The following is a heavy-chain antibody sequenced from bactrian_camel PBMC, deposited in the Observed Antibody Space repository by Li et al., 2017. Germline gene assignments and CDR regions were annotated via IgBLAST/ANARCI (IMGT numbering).Heavy chain of an antibody. CDR1: GFSFRTYA. CDR2: ISNGGGMS. V-gene: IGHV3S42*01. J-gene: IGHJ4*01. CDR3: ATGSWTRDQNY. D-gene: IGHD8*01. Sequence: VQLVESGGGLVQPGGSLTLSCAASGFSFRTYAMSWVRQAPGKGLEWVSIISNGGGMSGYADSVKGRFIISRDNPKNTLYLQMNGLKTEDTALYYCATGSWTRDQNYWGQGTQVTVS.